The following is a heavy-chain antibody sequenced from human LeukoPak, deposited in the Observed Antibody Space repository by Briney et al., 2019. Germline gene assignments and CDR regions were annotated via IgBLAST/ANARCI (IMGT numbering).Heavy chain of an antibody. CDR1: GFTFSSYG. J-gene: IGHJ4*02. D-gene: IGHD3-22*01. Sequence: GRSLRLSCAASGFTFSSYGMHWVRQAPGKGLEWVAVISYDGSNKYYADSVKGRFTISRDNSKNTLYLQMNSLRAEDTAVYYCAKGILYYYDSSGSLVWGQGTLVTVSS. V-gene: IGHV3-30*18. CDR2: ISYDGSNK. CDR3: AKGILYYYDSSGSLV.